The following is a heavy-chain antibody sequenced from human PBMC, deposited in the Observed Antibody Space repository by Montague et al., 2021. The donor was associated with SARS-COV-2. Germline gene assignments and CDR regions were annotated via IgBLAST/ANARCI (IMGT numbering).Heavy chain of an antibody. V-gene: IGHV3-53*04. CDR1: GFTVSSNY. J-gene: IGHJ6*02. CDR3: ARDLTYGSGRSYYYGMDV. CDR2: IYSGGST. Sequence: SLRLSCAASGFTVSSNYMSWVRQAPGKGLEWVSVIYSGGSTYYADSMKGRFTISRHNSKNTLYLQMNSLRAEDTAVYYCARDLTYGSGRSYYYGMDVWGQGTTVTVSS. D-gene: IGHD3-10*01.